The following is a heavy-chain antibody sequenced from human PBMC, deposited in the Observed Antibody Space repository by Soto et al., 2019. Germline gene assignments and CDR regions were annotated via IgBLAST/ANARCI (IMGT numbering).Heavy chain of an antibody. CDR2: INPNSGGT. CDR1: GYTFTGYY. J-gene: IGHJ3*02. CDR3: ARAPALVSDDAFDI. Sequence: ASVKVSCKASGYTFTGYYMHWVRQAPGQGLEWMGWINPNSGGTNYAQKFQGRFTMTSDTSISTAYMELRRLRSDDTAVYYCARAPALVSDDAFDIWGQGTMVTVSS. V-gene: IGHV1-2*02. D-gene: IGHD2-2*01.